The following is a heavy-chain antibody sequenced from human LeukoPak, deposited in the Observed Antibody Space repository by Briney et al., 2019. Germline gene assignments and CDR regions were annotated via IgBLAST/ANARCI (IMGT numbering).Heavy chain of an antibody. CDR1: GFAFSSYS. V-gene: IGHV3-21*01. CDR3: ARGSSENIATRPTTLDY. Sequence: GGSLRLSCAASGFAFSSYSMNWVRQAPGKGLEWVALATWDGGETYYGDSVKGRITISRDNAKNSLYLQMNSLRAEDTAVYYCARGSSENIATRPTTLDYWGQGTLVTVSS. J-gene: IGHJ4*02. CDR2: ATWDGGET. D-gene: IGHD6-6*01.